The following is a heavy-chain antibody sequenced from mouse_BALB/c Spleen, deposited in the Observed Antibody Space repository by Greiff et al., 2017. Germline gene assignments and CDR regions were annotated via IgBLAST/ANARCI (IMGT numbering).Heavy chain of an antibody. D-gene: IGHD3-3*01. CDR3: ARILGVYAMDY. Sequence: VKLQQSGPGLVAPSQSLSITCTVSGFSLTSYGVSWVRQPPGKGLEWLGVIWGDGSTNYHSALISRLSISKDNSKSQVFLKLNSLQTDDTATYYCARILGVYAMDYWGQGTSVTVSS. CDR2: IWGDGST. J-gene: IGHJ4*01. CDR1: GFSLTSYG. V-gene: IGHV2-3*01.